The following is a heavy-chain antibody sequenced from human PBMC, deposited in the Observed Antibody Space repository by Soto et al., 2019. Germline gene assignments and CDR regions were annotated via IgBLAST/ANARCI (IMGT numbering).Heavy chain of an antibody. CDR1: GGTFSNYT. Sequence: QVQLVQSGAEVKKPGSSVKVFCKASGGTFSNYTISWVRQAPGQGLEWMGGIIPVFGTTDYEQKFQGRVTITADGSTSTAYMKLSSLRSADTAVYYCARSCPYIVVRKPTGNQDYYGMDVWGQVTTVTVSS. D-gene: IGHD2-2*01. CDR2: IIPVFGTT. CDR3: ARSCPYIVVRKPTGNQDYYGMDV. V-gene: IGHV1-69*01. J-gene: IGHJ6*02.